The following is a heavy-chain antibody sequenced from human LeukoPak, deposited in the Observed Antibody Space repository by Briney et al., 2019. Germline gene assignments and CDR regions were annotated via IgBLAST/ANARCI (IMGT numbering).Heavy chain of an antibody. CDR3: ARRDPQLERPDLDY. J-gene: IGHJ4*02. V-gene: IGHV1-2*02. D-gene: IGHD1-1*01. Sequence: GASVKVSCKASGYTFTGYYMHWVRLAPGQGLEWMGWINPNSGGTNYAQKFQGRVTMTRDTSISTAYMELSRLRSDDTAVYYCARRDPQLERPDLDYWGQGTLVTVSS. CDR1: GYTFTGYY. CDR2: INPNSGGT.